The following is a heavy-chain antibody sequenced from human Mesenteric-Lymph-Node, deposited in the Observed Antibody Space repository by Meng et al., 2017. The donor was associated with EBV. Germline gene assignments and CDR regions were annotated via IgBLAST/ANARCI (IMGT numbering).Heavy chain of an antibody. CDR1: GFTISSNW. CDR2: ISPGGSGT. Sequence: VQLVDAGGVLVQPGASLRISCTASGFTISSNWVHWVRQAAPGKGLVWVSRISPGGSGTDYADSVEGRFTISRDNAKNTLFLQMNSLRADDTAVYYCARDIRGPNDYWGQGTLVTVSS. CDR3: ARDIRGPNDY. J-gene: IGHJ4*02. V-gene: IGHV3-74*01.